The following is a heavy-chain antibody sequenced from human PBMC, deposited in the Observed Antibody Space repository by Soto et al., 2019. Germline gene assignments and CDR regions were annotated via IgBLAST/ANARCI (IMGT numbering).Heavy chain of an antibody. CDR2: IDSSTKYT. V-gene: IGHV3-11*05. J-gene: IGHJ6*02. Sequence: QVQLVESGGGLVRPGGSLRLSCEASGFTFRDYYMTWFRQAPGKGLEWLSYIDSSTKYTNYADSVKGRFTISRDNTKNSLFLQMNSLRADVTVVYYCAREYFYAMDVWGQGTMVTVSS. CDR1: GFTFRDYY. CDR3: AREYFYAMDV.